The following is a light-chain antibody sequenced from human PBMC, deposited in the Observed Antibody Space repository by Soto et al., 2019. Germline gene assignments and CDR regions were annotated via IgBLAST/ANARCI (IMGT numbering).Light chain of an antibody. CDR2: SEGSGSY. J-gene: IGLJ3*02. CDR3: ETWGSNTRV. V-gene: IGLV4-60*02. Sequence: QSVLTQSSSASASLGSSVKLTCTLSSGHSSYIIAWHQQQPGKAPRYLMTSEGSGSYNKGSGVPDRFSGSSSGADRYLTISNLQFEDEADYYCETWGSNTRVFGGGTKLTVL. CDR1: SGHSSYI.